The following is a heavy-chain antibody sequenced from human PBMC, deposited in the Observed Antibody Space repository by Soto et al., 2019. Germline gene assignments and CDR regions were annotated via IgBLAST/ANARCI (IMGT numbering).Heavy chain of an antibody. CDR1: GYTFASYW. V-gene: IGHV5-51*01. J-gene: IGHJ4*02. Sequence: GESLKISCKASGYTFASYWIGWARQMPGKGLEWMGIIYPADSDTRYNPSFQGQVTISADKSITTAYLQWSSLKASDTAMYYCARGPTSLFDHWGQGTLVTVSS. CDR3: ARGPTSLFDH. CDR2: IYPADSDT.